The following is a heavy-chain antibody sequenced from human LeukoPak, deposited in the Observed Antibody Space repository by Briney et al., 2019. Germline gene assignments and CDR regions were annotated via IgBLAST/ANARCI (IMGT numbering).Heavy chain of an antibody. CDR1: GGSLSSHY. J-gene: IGHJ4*02. CDR2: IYHTGST. V-gene: IGHV4-59*11. D-gene: IGHD4-23*01. Sequence: SETLSLTCNVSGGSLSSHYWSWVRQSPEKGLEWIGQIYHTGSTHYNPSLRSRFAISVDTSKNKLFLNVKSVTAADTVVYYCAREGRWSMKYYFDFWGQGTLVIVSS. CDR3: AREGRWSMKYYFDF.